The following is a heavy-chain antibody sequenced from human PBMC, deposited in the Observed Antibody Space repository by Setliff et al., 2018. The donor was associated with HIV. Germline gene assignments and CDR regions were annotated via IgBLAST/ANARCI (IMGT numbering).Heavy chain of an antibody. CDR1: GGSFNDYY. Sequence: SETLSLTCAVYGGSFNDYYWSWIRQPPGKGLEWIGEVNHSGSTSYNPSLESRVTMSIDTSKNQFSLKLSSATAADTAIYYCARVDRVESAFDIWGQGAMVTVSS. D-gene: IGHD2-15*01. J-gene: IGHJ3*02. CDR3: ARVDRVESAFDI. CDR2: VNHSGST. V-gene: IGHV4-34*10.